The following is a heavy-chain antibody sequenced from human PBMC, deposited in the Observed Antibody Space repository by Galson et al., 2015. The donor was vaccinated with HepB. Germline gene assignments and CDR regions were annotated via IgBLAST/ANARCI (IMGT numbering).Heavy chain of an antibody. CDR2: IIPILGIA. D-gene: IGHD5-18*01. Sequence: SVKVSCKASGGTFSSYTISWVRQAPGQGLEWMGRIIPILGIANYAQKFQGRVTITADKSTSTAYMELSSLRSEDTAVYYCATEDTAMVTATDYWGQGTLVTVSS. J-gene: IGHJ4*02. CDR3: ATEDTAMVTATDY. V-gene: IGHV1-69*02. CDR1: GGTFSSYT.